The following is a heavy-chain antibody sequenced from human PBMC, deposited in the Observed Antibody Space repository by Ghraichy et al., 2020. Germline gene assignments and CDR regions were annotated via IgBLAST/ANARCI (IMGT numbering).Heavy chain of an antibody. CDR3: AREEDTGNYFDY. V-gene: IGHV3-33*08. Sequence: LSLTCVASGFTFSNGMHWVRQAPGKGLEWVAVIWYDGNTQYYADSVKGRFTISRDNSKNTVYLQMNSLRVEDTAVYYCAREEDTGNYFDYWGQGTLVTVSS. CDR1: GFTFSNG. D-gene: IGHD2-8*02. CDR2: IWYDGNTQ. J-gene: IGHJ4*02.